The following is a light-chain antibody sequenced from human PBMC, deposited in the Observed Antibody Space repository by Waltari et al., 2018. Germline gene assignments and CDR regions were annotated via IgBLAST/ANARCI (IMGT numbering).Light chain of an antibody. CDR1: SSDIGSYNY. J-gene: IGLJ1*01. CDR2: DVN. Sequence: QSALTQPASVSGSPGQSITISCTGTSSDIGSYNYVSWFQQHPGKAPKLIIYDVNGRPSGVSHRFSGSKSGKTASLTISGLLPEDEADYYCCSYTTSSTLDVCGTGTKVTVL. V-gene: IGLV2-14*03. CDR3: CSYTTSSTLDV.